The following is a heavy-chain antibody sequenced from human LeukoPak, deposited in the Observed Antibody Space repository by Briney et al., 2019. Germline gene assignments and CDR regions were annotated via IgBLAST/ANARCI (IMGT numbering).Heavy chain of an antibody. CDR3: AREGGQWLGEREMVFDY. D-gene: IGHD6-19*01. J-gene: IGHJ4*02. V-gene: IGHV3-48*03. CDR1: GFTFSSYE. Sequence: GGSLRLSCAASGFTFSSYEMNWVRQAPGKGLEWVSYISSSGSTIYYAGSVKGRFTISRDNAKNSLYLQMNSLRAEDTAVYYCAREGGQWLGEREMVFDYWGQGTLVTVSS. CDR2: ISSSGSTI.